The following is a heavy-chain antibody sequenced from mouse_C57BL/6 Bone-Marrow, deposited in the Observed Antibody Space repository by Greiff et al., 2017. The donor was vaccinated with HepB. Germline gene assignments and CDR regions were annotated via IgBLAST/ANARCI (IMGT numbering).Heavy chain of an antibody. Sequence: VQLQQPGAELVKPGASVKMSCKASGYTFTSYWITWVKQRPGQGLEWIGDIYPGSGSTNYNEKFKSKATLTVDTSSSTAYMQLSSLTSEDSAVYYCAIGIYYDYGGYYYAMDYWGQGTSVTVSS. J-gene: IGHJ4*01. CDR2: IYPGSGST. D-gene: IGHD2-4*01. V-gene: IGHV1-55*01. CDR1: GYTFTSYW. CDR3: AIGIYYDYGGYYYAMDY.